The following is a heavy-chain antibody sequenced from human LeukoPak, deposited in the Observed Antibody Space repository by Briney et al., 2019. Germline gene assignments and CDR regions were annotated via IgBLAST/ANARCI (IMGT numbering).Heavy chain of an antibody. CDR1: GGSISSYY. CDR3: AREGVWFGELSRDGMDV. D-gene: IGHD3-10*01. J-gene: IGHJ6*02. V-gene: IGHV4-4*09. Sequence: SETLSLTCTVSGGSISSYYWSWIRQPPGKGLEWIGYIYTSGSTNYNPSLKSRVTISVDTSKNQFTLKLSSVTAADTAVYYCAREGVWFGELSRDGMDVWGQGTTVTVSS. CDR2: IYTSGST.